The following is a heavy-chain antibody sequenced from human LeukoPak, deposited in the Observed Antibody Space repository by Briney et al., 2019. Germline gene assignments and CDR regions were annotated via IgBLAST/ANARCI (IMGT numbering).Heavy chain of an antibody. CDR2: ISSGSSYI. Sequence: GGSLRLSCAASGFTFSSSSMNWVRQAPGKGLKRVSSISSGSSYIYYADPLKGRFTVSRDNAKNSLYLQMNSLRAEDTAVYYCASERYNWNYAFDYWGQGILVTVSS. V-gene: IGHV3-21*01. J-gene: IGHJ4*02. CDR1: GFTFSSSS. D-gene: IGHD1-7*01. CDR3: ASERYNWNYAFDY.